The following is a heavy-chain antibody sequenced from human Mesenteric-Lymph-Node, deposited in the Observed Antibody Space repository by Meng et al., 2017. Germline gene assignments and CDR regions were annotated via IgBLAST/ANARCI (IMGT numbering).Heavy chain of an antibody. CDR3: ARVGWRQWSFDL. CDR1: GGSFTAYY. Sequence: QVQLQQWGAGLFKPSGTLSLTCAVYGGSFTAYYWTGIRQAPGKGPEWIGHIYYSGGTSYNPSLKSRVTISVDTSNNQFSLKLSSVTAADTAVYYCARVGWRQWSFDLWGRGTLVTVAS. J-gene: IGHJ2*01. CDR2: IYYSGGT. D-gene: IGHD5-18*01. V-gene: IGHV4-34*01.